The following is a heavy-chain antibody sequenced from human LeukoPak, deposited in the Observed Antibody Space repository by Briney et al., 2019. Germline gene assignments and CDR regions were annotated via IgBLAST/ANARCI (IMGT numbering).Heavy chain of an antibody. CDR1: GFTFSTYA. V-gene: IGHV3-23*01. CDR2: INDGGDNT. CDR3: AKAQKYYYDSSDY. D-gene: IGHD3-22*01. J-gene: IGHJ4*02. Sequence: GGSLRLSCAASGFTFSTYAMSWVRQAPGKGLEWVSTINDGGDNTYYADSVKGRFTISRDNSKNTLYLQMNSLRADDTAVYYCAKAQKYYYDSSDYWGQGTLVTVSS.